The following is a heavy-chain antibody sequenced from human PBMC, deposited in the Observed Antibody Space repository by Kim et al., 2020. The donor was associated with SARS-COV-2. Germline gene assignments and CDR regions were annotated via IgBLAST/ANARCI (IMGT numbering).Heavy chain of an antibody. CDR2: ISASGDGT. J-gene: IGHJ4*02. V-gene: IGHV3-23*01. D-gene: IGHD2-2*01. CDR1: GLTFSSYA. CDR3: ANKLWRCSSTGCYSES. Sequence: GGSLRLSCAASGLTFSSYAMTWVRQAPGKGLEWVSSISASGDGTYYAESVRGRFTISRDNSKNPLYLQMNSLRAEDTAIYYCANKLWRCSSTGCYSESWGQGTLVTVSS.